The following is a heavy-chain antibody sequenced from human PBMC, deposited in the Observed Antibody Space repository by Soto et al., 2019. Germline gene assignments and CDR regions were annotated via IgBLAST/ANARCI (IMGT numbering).Heavy chain of an antibody. CDR1: GGSFSGYY. Sequence: SDTLSLTCAVYGGSFSGYYWSWIRQPPGKGLEWIGEINHSGSTNYNPSLKSRVTISVDTSKNQFSLKLSSVTAADTAVYYCARGWVYGMDVWGQGTTVTVSS. J-gene: IGHJ6*02. CDR3: ARGWVYGMDV. CDR2: INHSGST. V-gene: IGHV4-34*01. D-gene: IGHD7-27*01.